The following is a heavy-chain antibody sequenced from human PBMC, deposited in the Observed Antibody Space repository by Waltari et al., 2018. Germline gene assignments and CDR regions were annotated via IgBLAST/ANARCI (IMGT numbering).Heavy chain of an antibody. CDR3: TGGAVTGTDF. D-gene: IGHD6-13*01. Sequence: EVQVVESGGGLVQPGGSLKLSCATHGFTFSCPTIHWVRQTSGKGLEWIGRIRSKPNNYATRYTASVEGRFTISRDDSENTAYLQMSSLMTEDTAVYYCTGGAVTGTDFWGQGTLVTVSS. CDR2: IRSKPNNYAT. V-gene: IGHV3-73*01. J-gene: IGHJ4*02. CDR1: GFTFSCPT.